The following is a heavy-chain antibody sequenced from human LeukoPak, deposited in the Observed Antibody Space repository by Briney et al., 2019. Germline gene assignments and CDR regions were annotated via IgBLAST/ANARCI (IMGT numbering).Heavy chain of an antibody. Sequence: SETLSLTCAVSGVSISSSNWWSWVRQPPGKGLEWIGEIYHSGSTNYNPSLKSRVTISVDKSKNQFSLKLSSVTAADTAVYYCARWGVFAAAGTWLSYYYMDVWGKGTTVTVSS. CDR3: ARWGVFAAAGTWLSYYYMDV. J-gene: IGHJ6*03. D-gene: IGHD6-13*01. V-gene: IGHV4-4*02. CDR1: GVSISSSNW. CDR2: IYHSGST.